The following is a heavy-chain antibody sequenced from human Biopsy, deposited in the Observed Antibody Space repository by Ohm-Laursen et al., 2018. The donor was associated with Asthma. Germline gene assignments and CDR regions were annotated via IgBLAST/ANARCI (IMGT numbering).Heavy chain of an antibody. J-gene: IGHJ5*02. D-gene: IGHD4-17*01. CDR1: GGSISSGTNY. V-gene: IGHV4-31*03. CDR3: ARTTYGDDGFDP. Sequence: TLSLTCTVSGGSISSGTNYWSWIRQHPGKGLEWIGYIYYIGSTSYNPSLKSRVSISLDTSKNQFSLSLTSVTAADTAVYYCARTTYGDDGFDPWGQGTLVTVSS. CDR2: IYYIGST.